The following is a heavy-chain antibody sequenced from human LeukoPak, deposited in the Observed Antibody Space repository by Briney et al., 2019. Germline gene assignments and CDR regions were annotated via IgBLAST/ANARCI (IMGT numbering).Heavy chain of an antibody. Sequence: SETLSLTCTVSGGSISNYHWSWIRQPAGKGLEWIGQIHTSGSTNYNPPLKSRVTMSIDTPENQLSLTIRSVTAADTAVYYCARRDISSGWSFDYWGQGTLVTVSA. CDR2: IHTSGST. CDR1: GGSISNYH. J-gene: IGHJ4*02. D-gene: IGHD6-19*01. CDR3: ARRDISSGWSFDY. V-gene: IGHV4-4*07.